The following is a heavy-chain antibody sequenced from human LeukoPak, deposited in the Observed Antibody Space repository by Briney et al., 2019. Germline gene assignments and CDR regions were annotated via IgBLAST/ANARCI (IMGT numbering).Heavy chain of an antibody. CDR1: GGSISSGSYY. V-gene: IGHV4-61*02. J-gene: IGHJ3*02. D-gene: IGHD3-22*01. CDR2: IYTSGST. CDR3: ARKGHYYDSSGYYYVAFDI. Sequence: SDTLSLTCTVSGGSISSGSYYWSWIRQPAGKGLEWIGRIYTSGSTNYNPSLKSRVTISVDTSKNQFSLKLSSVTAADTAVYYCARKGHYYDSSGYYYVAFDIWGQGTMVTVSS.